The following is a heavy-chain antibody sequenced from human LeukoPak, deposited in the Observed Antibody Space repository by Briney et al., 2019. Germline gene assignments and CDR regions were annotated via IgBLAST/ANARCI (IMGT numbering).Heavy chain of an antibody. D-gene: IGHD3-10*01. CDR1: GYTFTSYG. CDR2: INPNSGGT. J-gene: IGHJ4*02. V-gene: IGHV1-2*06. Sequence: ASVKVSCKASGYTFTSYGISWVRQAPGQGLEWMGRINPNSGGTNYAQKFQGRVTMTRDTSISTAYMELSRLRSDDTAVYYCARDKVPVLLWFGESEYYFDYWGQGTLVTVSS. CDR3: ARDKVPVLLWFGESEYYFDY.